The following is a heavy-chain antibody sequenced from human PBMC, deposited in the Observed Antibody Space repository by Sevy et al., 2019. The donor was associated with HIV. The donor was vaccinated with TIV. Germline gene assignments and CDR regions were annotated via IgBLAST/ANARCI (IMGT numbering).Heavy chain of an antibody. J-gene: IGHJ3*02. D-gene: IGHD2-2*01. V-gene: IGHV3-30-3*01. CDR1: GFTFSSYA. CDR2: ISYDGSNK. CDR3: AREVRNDHDAFDI. Sequence: GGSLRLSCAASGFTFSSYAMHWVRQAPGKGLEWVAVISYDGSNKYYADSVKGRFTISRDNSKNTLYLQMNSLRAEDTAVYYCAREVRNDHDAFDIWGQGTMVTVSS.